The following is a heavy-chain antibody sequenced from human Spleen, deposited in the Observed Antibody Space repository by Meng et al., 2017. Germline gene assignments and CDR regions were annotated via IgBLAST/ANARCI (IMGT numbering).Heavy chain of an antibody. D-gene: IGHD3-22*01. CDR2: IYPGDSDV. CDR3: ARPSASSGYYYDLLY. V-gene: IGHV5-51*01. CDR1: GYNFPNYW. Sequence: KVSCKASGYNFPNYWIAWVRQIPGKGLELMGIIYPGDSDVVYSSSFQGQVTISADKSITTAYLQWSTLKPSDTAIYYCARPSASSGYYYDLLYWGQGTLVTVSS. J-gene: IGHJ4*02.